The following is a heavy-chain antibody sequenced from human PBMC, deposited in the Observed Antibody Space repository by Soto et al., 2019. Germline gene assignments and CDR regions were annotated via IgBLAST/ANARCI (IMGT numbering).Heavy chain of an antibody. V-gene: IGHV3-7*01. CDR2: MKQDGSEI. Sequence: EVKLVESGGALVQPGGSLRLSCVDSGFAFSTSWMNWVRQAPGKGLEWVANMKQDGSEIYYVDSVKGRFTISRDNTRNSLYLQMNSLRDEDSAVYYCAIGRDYGANFDYWGQGTLVTVSS. J-gene: IGHJ4*02. CDR1: GFAFSTSW. CDR3: AIGRDYGANFDY. D-gene: IGHD4-17*01.